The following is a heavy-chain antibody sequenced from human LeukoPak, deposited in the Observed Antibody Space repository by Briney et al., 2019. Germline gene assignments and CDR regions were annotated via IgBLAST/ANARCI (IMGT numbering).Heavy chain of an antibody. V-gene: IGHV1-2*02. Sequence: GASVKVSCKASGYTCTGYYMHWVRQAPGQGLERMGWINPNSGGTNYAQKFQGRVTMTSDTSISTAYMELSRLRSGDAAVYYGARDAHYYDSSGHFDYWGQGTLVTVSS. J-gene: IGHJ4*02. CDR1: GYTCTGYY. D-gene: IGHD3-22*01. CDR2: INPNSGGT. CDR3: ARDAHYYDSSGHFDY.